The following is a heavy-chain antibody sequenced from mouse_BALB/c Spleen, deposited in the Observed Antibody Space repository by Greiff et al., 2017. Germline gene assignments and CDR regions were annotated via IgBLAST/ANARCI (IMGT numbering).Heavy chain of an antibody. J-gene: IGHJ4*01. CDR1: GFSLTSYG. CDR2: IWSDGST. V-gene: IGHV2-6-2*01. CDR3: ARDYRYGYAMDY. D-gene: IGHD2-14*01. Sequence: QVKLVESGPDLVAPSQSLSITCTVSGFSLTSYGVHWVRQPPGKGLEWLVVIWSDGSTTYNSALKSRLSISKDNSKSQVFLKMNSLQTDDTAMYYCARDYRYGYAMDYWGQGTSVTVSS.